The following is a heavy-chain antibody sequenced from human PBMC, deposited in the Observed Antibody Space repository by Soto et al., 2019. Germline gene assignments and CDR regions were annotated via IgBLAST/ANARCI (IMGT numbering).Heavy chain of an antibody. CDR2: IIPVLGVE. Sequence: QVQLVQSGAEVKNRGSSVKFSCKASGDTFSRSTISWVRQAPGQRLEWMGRIIPVLGVENHAQNFQGRVTLTADKSTSTAYLELSSLKSEDTAIYYCASSTAGVYVFHDWGQGTLVTVSS. CDR1: GDTFSRST. D-gene: IGHD2-8*01. V-gene: IGHV1-69*02. CDR3: ASSTAGVYVFHD. J-gene: IGHJ4*02.